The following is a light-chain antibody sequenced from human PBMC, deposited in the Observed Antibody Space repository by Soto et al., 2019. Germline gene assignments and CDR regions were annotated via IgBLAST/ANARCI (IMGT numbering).Light chain of an antibody. CDR3: QQYNTLSGT. CDR2: DAS. CDR1: QSISSW. J-gene: IGKJ1*01. V-gene: IGKV1-5*01. Sequence: DIQITQSPSTLSASVGDRVTIPCRASQSISSWLAWYQQTPGKAPKLLIYDASTLESGVPSRFSGSGVGTECSRTISSLQPDDVASYYCQQYNTLSGTFGQGTKVDIK.